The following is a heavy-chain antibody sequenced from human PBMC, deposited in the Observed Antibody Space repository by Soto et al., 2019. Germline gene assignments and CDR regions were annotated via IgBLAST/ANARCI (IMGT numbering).Heavy chain of an antibody. CDR3: ARDPKTSGGQHWAFNYFDS. CDR2: ISYDGTNK. V-gene: IGHV3-30-3*01. J-gene: IGHJ4*02. CDR1: GFSFSISP. D-gene: IGHD7-27*01. Sequence: QVQLVESGGGVVQPGRSLRLSCAASGFSFSISPMHWVRQAPGKGPEWVALISYDGTNKFYADSVKGRFTISRDKSKSTLYLQEDSLRPEDAAVYYCARDPKTSGGQHWAFNYFDSWGQGTLVTVSS.